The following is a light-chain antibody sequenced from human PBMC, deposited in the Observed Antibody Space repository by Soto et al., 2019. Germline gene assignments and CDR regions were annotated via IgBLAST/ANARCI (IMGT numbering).Light chain of an antibody. CDR3: QQYGSSPRT. J-gene: IGKJ1*01. Sequence: ELTQSPGTRRESLEKKATLSSRASKSVSDNNLAWYQQKPGQAPRLLIYHTSGRSTGVPDRFSGSGSGTDFTLTICRLEPEDFAVYFCQQYGSSPRTFGQGTKVDIK. CDR1: KSVSDNN. V-gene: IGKV3-20*01. CDR2: HTS.